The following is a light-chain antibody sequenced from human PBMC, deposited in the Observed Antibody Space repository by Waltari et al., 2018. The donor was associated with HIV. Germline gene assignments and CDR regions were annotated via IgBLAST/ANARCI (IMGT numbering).Light chain of an antibody. CDR1: QSVSSW. V-gene: IGKV1-5*03. CDR2: KAS. CDR3: QHFSAYSPWT. J-gene: IGKJ1*01. Sequence: DIQMTQSPSTLSASVGDRVTITCTASQSVSSWLAWFQQKPGKDPKLLIYKASTVESGVPSRFSGSGSGTEFTLTINNLQPDDFATYYCQHFSAYSPWTFGQGTKVEV.